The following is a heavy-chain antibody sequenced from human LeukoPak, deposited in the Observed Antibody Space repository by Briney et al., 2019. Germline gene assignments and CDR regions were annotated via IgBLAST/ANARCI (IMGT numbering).Heavy chain of an antibody. J-gene: IGHJ5*02. CDR2: ISSSGSTI. CDR1: GFTFSSYS. D-gene: IGHD2-15*01. V-gene: IGHV3-48*04. Sequence: GGSLRLSCAASGFTFSSYSMNWVRQAPGKGLEWVSYISSSGSTIYYADSVKGRFTISRDNAKNSLYLQMNSLRAEDTAVYYCARDLGYCSGGSCYSWFDPWGQGTLVTVSS. CDR3: ARDLGYCSGGSCYSWFDP.